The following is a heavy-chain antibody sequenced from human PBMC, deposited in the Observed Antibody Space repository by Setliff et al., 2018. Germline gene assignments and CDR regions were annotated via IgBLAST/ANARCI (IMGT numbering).Heavy chain of an antibody. V-gene: IGHV4-39*07. CDR3: ARGGTYRYFDY. CDR1: GDSISSSSYY. J-gene: IGHJ4*02. Sequence: PSETLSLTCSVSGDSISSSSYYWGWIRQPPGKGLEWIGYIYNTGITYYNPSLKSRVTISVDTSKNQFSLNLNSMTTADTAVYYCARGGTYRYFDYWGQGTLVTVSS. CDR2: IYNTGIT.